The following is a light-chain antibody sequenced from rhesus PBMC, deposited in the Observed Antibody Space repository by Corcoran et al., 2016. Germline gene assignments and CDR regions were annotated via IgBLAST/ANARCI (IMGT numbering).Light chain of an antibody. V-gene: IGKV3-42*02. Sequence: ETVVTQSPATLSLSPGERATLSCRASQSVGSNLAWYQQNPGQAPKLLIYDASSRATGIPDRFSGSGSGTEFTLTISSLEPEDVGVYYCQQYNNWNTFGGGTKVEIK. J-gene: IGKJ4*01. CDR1: QSVGSN. CDR2: DAS. CDR3: QQYNNWNT.